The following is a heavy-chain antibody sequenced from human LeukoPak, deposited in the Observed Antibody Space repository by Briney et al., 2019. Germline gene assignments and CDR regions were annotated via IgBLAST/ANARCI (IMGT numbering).Heavy chain of an antibody. V-gene: IGHV4-34*01. Sequence: SETLSLTCAVYGGSFSGYYWSWIRQSPGKGLEWIGEINHSGSTNYNPSLKSRVTTSVDTSKNQFSLKLSSVTAADTAVYYCATESIAAAGTGGFDYWGQGTLVTVSS. J-gene: IGHJ4*02. CDR1: GGSFSGYY. D-gene: IGHD6-13*01. CDR2: INHSGST. CDR3: ATESIAAAGTGGFDY.